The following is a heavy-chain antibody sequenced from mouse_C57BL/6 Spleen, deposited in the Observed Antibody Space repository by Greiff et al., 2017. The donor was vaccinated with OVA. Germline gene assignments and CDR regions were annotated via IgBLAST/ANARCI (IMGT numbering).Heavy chain of an antibody. CDR3: ARHDGYFAWFAY. D-gene: IGHD2-3*01. J-gene: IGHJ3*01. CDR1: GYSITSGYY. CDR2: ISYDGSN. V-gene: IGHV3-6*01. Sequence: ESGPGLVKPSQSLSLTCSVPGYSITSGYYWNWIRQFPGNKLEWMGYISYDGSNNYNPSLKNRISITRDTSKNQFFLKLNSVTTEDTATYYCARHDGYFAWFAYWGQGTLVTVSA.